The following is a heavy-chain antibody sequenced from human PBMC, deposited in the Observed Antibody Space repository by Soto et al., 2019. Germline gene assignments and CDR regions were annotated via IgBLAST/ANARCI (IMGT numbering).Heavy chain of an antibody. Sequence: ASVKVSCKASGYTFTSYGISGVRQAPGQGLEWMGWISAYNGNTNYAQKLQGRVTMTTDTSTSTAYMELRSLRSDDTAVYYCARNGGGYCSGGSCYWVGSYYYGMDVWGQGTTVTVSS. V-gene: IGHV1-18*01. CDR1: GYTFTSYG. D-gene: IGHD2-15*01. CDR3: ARNGGGYCSGGSCYWVGSYYYGMDV. J-gene: IGHJ6*02. CDR2: ISAYNGNT.